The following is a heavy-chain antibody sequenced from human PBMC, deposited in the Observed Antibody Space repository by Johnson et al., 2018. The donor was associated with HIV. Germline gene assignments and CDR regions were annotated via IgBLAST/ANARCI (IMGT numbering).Heavy chain of an antibody. J-gene: IGHJ3*02. CDR2: IYRAGST. Sequence: VESGGGLVQPGGSLRLSCAASGFSISSNYMSWIRQAPGKGLEWVSFIYRAGSTYYADSVKDRFTISRDISKNTIYLQMNRLRAEDPAMYDCARVRGGTGHGAFDIWGQGTMVTVSS. CDR3: ARVRGGTGHGAFDI. V-gene: IGHV3-66*01. CDR1: GFSISSNY.